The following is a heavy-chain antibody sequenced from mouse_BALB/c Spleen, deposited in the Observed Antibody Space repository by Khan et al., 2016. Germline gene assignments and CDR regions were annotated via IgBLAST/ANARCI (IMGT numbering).Heavy chain of an antibody. CDR2: IYTGSGNT. J-gene: IGHJ3*01. CDR3: ARSQLRLRFPY. Sequence: QVQLQQSGPELVKPGASVKISCKASGYTFTDYYVNWVKQTPGQGLEWIGWIYTGSGNTKYNEKFKGKATLTVDTSSSPAYMQLSSLTSEDTSVYFCARSQLRLRFPYWGQGTLVTVSA. V-gene: IGHV1-84*02. D-gene: IGHD4-1*02. CDR1: GYTFTDYY.